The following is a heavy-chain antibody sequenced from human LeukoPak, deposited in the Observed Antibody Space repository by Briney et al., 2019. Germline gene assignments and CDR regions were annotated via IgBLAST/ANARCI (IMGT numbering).Heavy chain of an antibody. CDR3: ARDSGGYLRYYYYYMDV. J-gene: IGHJ6*03. V-gene: IGHV3-53*01. CDR1: GFTVSSNY. D-gene: IGHD1-26*01. CDR2: IYSGGST. Sequence: GGSLRLSCAASGFTVSSNYMSWVRQAPGKGLEWVSVIYSGGSTYYADSVKGRFTISRDNSKNTLYLQMNSLRAEDTAVYYCARDSGGYLRYYYYYMDVWGKGTTVTVSS.